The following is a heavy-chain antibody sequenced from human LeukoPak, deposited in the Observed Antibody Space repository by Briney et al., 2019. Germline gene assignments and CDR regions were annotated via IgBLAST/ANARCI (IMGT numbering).Heavy chain of an antibody. CDR2: VSISSGTI. V-gene: IGHV3-48*04. J-gene: IGHJ4*02. CDR3: ARAMSTFGGVRNYFDS. CDR1: GFTFSSYW. Sequence: GGSLRLSCAASGFTFSSYWMHWVRQAPGKGLGWISFVSISSGTIYYADSVKGRFRISRDNTKSSLDLEMNSLRAEDTAVYYCARAMSTFGGVRNYFDSWGQGTLVTVSS. D-gene: IGHD3-16*01.